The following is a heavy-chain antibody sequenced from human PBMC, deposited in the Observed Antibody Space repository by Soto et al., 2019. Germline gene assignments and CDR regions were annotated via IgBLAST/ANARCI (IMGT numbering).Heavy chain of an antibody. CDR2: ISYDGSNK. CDR1: GFTFSSYA. J-gene: IGHJ6*02. V-gene: IGHV3-30-3*01. D-gene: IGHD5-18*01. Sequence: LRLSCAASGFTFSSYAMHWVRQAPGKGLEWVAVISYDGSNKYYADSVKGRFTISRDNSKNTLYLQMNSLRAEDTAVYYCARVDTAMVYYYYGMDVWGQGTTVTVSS. CDR3: ARVDTAMVYYYYGMDV.